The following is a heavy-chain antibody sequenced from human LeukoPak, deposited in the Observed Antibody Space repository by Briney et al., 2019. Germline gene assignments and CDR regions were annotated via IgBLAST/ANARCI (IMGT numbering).Heavy chain of an antibody. V-gene: IGHV3-23*01. CDR2: ISDSGVST. Sequence: QTGGSLRPSCAASGFTFNSYAMTWVRQAPEKGLEWVSSISDSGVSTYYADSVKGRFTISRDNSKNTLYLQMNSLRAEDTAVYYCAKGLRGIYDYWGQGTLVTVSS. CDR1: GFTFNSYA. D-gene: IGHD1-26*01. J-gene: IGHJ4*02. CDR3: AKGLRGIYDY.